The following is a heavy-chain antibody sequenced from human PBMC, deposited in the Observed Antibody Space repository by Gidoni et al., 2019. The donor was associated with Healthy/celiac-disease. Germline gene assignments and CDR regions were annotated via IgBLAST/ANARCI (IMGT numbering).Heavy chain of an antibody. D-gene: IGHD1-26*01. CDR1: GFTFSGSA. V-gene: IGHV3-73*01. Sequence: EVQLVESGGGLVQPGGSLKLSGAASGFTFSGSAMHWVRQASGKGLEGVGRIRSKANSYATAYAASVKGRFTISRDDSKNTAYLQMNSLKTEDTSVYYCTRQHPWELLSPFDYWGQGTLVTVSS. CDR3: TRQHPWELLSPFDY. J-gene: IGHJ4*02. CDR2: IRSKANSYAT.